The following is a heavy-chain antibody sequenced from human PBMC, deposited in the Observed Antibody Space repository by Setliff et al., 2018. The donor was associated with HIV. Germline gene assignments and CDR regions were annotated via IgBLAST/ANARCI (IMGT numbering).Heavy chain of an antibody. V-gene: IGHV3-30*02. J-gene: IGHJ4*02. D-gene: IGHD3-22*01. Sequence: GGSLRLSCAASGFTFSSYGMHWVRQAPGKGLEWVAFIRYDGSDKYYADSVKGRFTISRDNSKNTLYLQMNSLRAEDTAVYYCAKIQNPQGYYYDSSGYYPHPGSPDYWGQGTLVTVSS. CDR1: GFTFSSYG. CDR3: AKIQNPQGYYYDSSGYYPHPGSPDY. CDR2: IRYDGSDK.